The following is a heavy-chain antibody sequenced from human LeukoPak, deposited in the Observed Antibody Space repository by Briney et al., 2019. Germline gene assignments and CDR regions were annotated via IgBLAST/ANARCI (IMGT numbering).Heavy chain of an antibody. J-gene: IGHJ3*02. D-gene: IGHD3-22*01. CDR3: AKDYYDSSGYPDAFDI. V-gene: IGHV3-73*01. CDR2: IRSKANSFVK. CDR1: GFAFSGSA. Sequence: GGPLKLSCAASGFAFSGSAIHWVRQASGKGLEWVGRIRSKANSFVKTYAASLEGRFTISRDNSKNTLYLQMNSLRAEDTAVYYCAKDYYDSSGYPDAFDIWGQGTMVTVSS.